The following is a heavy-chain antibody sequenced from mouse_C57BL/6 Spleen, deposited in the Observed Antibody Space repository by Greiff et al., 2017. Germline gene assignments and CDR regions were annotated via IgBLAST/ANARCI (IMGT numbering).Heavy chain of an antibody. V-gene: IGHV5-4*03. CDR1: GFTFSSYA. CDR2: ISDGGSYT. Sequence: EVKLVESGGGLVKPGGSLKLSCAASGFTFSSYAMSWVRQTPEKRLEWVATISDGGSYTYYPDNVKGRFTISRDNAKNNLYLQMSHLKSEDTAMYYCASELGGVAYWGQGTLVTVSA. D-gene: IGHD4-1*01. CDR3: ASELGGVAY. J-gene: IGHJ3*01.